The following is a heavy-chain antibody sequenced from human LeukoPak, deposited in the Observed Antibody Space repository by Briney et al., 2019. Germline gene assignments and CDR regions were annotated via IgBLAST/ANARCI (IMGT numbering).Heavy chain of an antibody. J-gene: IGHJ4*02. CDR3: ASEGDFWSGYRY. D-gene: IGHD3-3*01. CDR2: INSDGSST. CDR1: GFTFSNYW. Sequence: PGGSLRLSCAASGFTFSNYWMHWVRQAPGKGLVGVSRINSDGSSTSYADSVKGRFTISRDNAKNTLYLQMNSLRAEDASVYYCASEGDFWSGYRYWGQGTLVTVSS. V-gene: IGHV3-74*01.